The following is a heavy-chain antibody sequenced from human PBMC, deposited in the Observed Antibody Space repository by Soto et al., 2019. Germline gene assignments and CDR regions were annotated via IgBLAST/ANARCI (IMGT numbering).Heavy chain of an antibody. Sequence: EVQLVESGGGLVQPGGSLRLSCAASGFSFSNYYMHWVRQAPGKGLVWVSRVNSDESSTTYADSVKGRFTISRDNAKKTLYLQMNSLRVEDTAVYYCAREGDGTTGYSQDYWGHGTLVTVSS. CDR3: AREGDGTTGYSQDY. CDR1: GFSFSNYY. D-gene: IGHD3-9*01. CDR2: VNSDESST. J-gene: IGHJ4*01. V-gene: IGHV3-74*03.